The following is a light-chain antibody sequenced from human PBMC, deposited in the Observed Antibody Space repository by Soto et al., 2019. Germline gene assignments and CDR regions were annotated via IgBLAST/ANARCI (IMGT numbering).Light chain of an antibody. CDR1: QDVSSW. Sequence: DIHMSPSPFFLFASVVDLVTIPWRASQDVSSWLAWYQQKPGKAPKLLIYAASSLQGGVPSRFSGSGSGTDFTLTISSLQPEDFATYYCQQGNSFPYTLGQGTKVGIK. CDR3: QQGNSFPYT. V-gene: IGKV1-12*01. J-gene: IGKJ2*01. CDR2: AAS.